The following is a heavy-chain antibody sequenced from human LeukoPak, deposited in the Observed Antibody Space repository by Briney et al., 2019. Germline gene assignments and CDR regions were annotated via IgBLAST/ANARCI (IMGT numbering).Heavy chain of an antibody. CDR3: ARVRYCSSGSCYAYLDY. V-gene: IGHV3-33*01. CDR2: IWYDGSNK. J-gene: IGHJ4*02. D-gene: IGHD2-15*01. Sequence: PGGSLRLSCAASGFTFNTYGMHWVRQAPGKGPEWVAVIWYDGSNKYYADSVKGRFTISRDNSQNTLYLQMNSLRAEDTAVYYCARVRYCSSGSCYAYLDYWGQGTLVTVSS. CDR1: GFTFNTYG.